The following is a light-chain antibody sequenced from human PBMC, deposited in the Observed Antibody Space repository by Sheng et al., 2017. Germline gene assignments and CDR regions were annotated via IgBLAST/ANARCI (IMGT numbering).Light chain of an antibody. J-gene: IGKJ4*01. CDR2: GAS. V-gene: IGKV3-15*01. CDR1: QSVAGN. CDR3: QQYNKWPPFT. Sequence: EIVMTQSPAILSVSPGERATLSCRASQSVAGNLAWYRQTPGQAPRLLIYGASTRATGIPDRFSGSGSGTEFTLTISNLQSEDFAVYYCQQYNKWPPFTFGGGTKVEIK.